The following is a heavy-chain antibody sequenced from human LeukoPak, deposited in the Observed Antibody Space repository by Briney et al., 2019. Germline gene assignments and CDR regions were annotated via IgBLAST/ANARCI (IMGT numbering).Heavy chain of an antibody. V-gene: IGHV3-7*03. Sequence: GGSLRLSCAASGFTFSSYAMSWVRQAPGKGLEWVANIKPDGSDKDYVDSVKGRFSISRDNSKNLLYLQMNVLRAEDTAVYYCGRGGNWNDFWGQGTLVTVSS. CDR1: GFTFSSYA. CDR3: GRGGNWNDF. D-gene: IGHD1-1*01. J-gene: IGHJ4*02. CDR2: IKPDGSDK.